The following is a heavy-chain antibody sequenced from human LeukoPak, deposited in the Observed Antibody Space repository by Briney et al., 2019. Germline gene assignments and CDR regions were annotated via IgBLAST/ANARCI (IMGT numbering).Heavy chain of an antibody. D-gene: IGHD3-10*01. CDR1: GFTFSTCG. Sequence: PGGSLRLSCAASGFTFSTCGMHWVRQAPGKGLEWVSSISSSSSYIYYADSVKGRFTISRDNAKNSLYLQMNSLRAEDTAVYYCARRKVVDPSGGGEYGFDPWGQGTLVTVSS. CDR3: ARRKVVDPSGGGEYGFDP. V-gene: IGHV3-21*01. J-gene: IGHJ5*02. CDR2: ISSSSSYI.